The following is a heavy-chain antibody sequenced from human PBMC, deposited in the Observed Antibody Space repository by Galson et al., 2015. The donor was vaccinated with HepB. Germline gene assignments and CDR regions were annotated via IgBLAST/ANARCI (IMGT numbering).Heavy chain of an antibody. V-gene: IGHV1-69*06. CDR2: IIPMFETG. CDR3: ARDRQHYYDTSGYSGASDY. CDR1: GGTFSNYA. J-gene: IGHJ4*02. Sequence: SCKASGGTFSNYAFSWVRQAPGQGLEWLGGIIPMFETGIYAQKFQDRITITADKSTSTVYMEVSSLRSGDTAVYYCARDRQHYYDTSGYSGASDYWGQGTLVTVSS. D-gene: IGHD3-22*01.